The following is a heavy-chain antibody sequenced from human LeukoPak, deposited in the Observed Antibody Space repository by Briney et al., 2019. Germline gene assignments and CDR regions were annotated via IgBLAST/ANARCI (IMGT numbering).Heavy chain of an antibody. CDR2: ISGSGDST. Sequence: GGSLRLSCAASGFTFSSYAMSWVRQAPGKGLDWVSAISGSGDSTYYADSVKGRFTISRDNSKNTLYLQMNSLRAEDTAVYYCAKSSSSPRLFDYWGQGTRVTVSS. V-gene: IGHV3-23*01. J-gene: IGHJ4*02. CDR1: GFTFSSYA. CDR3: AKSSSSPRLFDY. D-gene: IGHD6-6*01.